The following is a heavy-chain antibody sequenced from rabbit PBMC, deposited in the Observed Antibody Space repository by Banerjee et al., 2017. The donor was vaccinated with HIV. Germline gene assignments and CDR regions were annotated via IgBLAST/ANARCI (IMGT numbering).Heavy chain of an antibody. D-gene: IGHD4-2*01. J-gene: IGHJ4*01. CDR3: ARGVYAGAAGYGWNFGL. CDR2: IYAGRGTT. V-gene: IGHV1S7*01. CDR1: GFDFSSYW. Sequence: QQLEESGGDLVKPEGSLTLTCTASGFDFSSYWMSWVRQAPGKGLEWIGAIYAGRGTTYYASWVNGRFPISSHNAQNTVSLQMNSLTAADTATYFCARGVYAGAAGYGWNFGLWGPGTLVTVS.